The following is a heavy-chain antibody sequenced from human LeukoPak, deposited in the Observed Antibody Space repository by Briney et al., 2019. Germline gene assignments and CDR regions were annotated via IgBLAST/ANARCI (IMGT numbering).Heavy chain of an antibody. D-gene: IGHD3-16*01. V-gene: IGHV4-30-2*01. J-gene: IGHJ4*02. CDR2: IYHSGST. CDR3: ARGWGPVYYFDS. CDR1: GGSISSGGYS. Sequence: SETLSLTCTVSGGSISSGGYSWSWIRQPPGKGLEWIGYIYHSGSTYYNPSLKSRVTMSVDRSKNQFSLKLNSVTAADTAVYYCARGWGPVYYFDSWGQGTLVTVSS.